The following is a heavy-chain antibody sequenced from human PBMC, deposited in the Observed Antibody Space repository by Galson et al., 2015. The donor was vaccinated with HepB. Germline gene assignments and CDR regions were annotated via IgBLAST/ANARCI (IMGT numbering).Heavy chain of an antibody. Sequence: SLRLSCAASGFTFSSYGMHWVRQAPGKGLEWVAVISYDGSNKYYADSVKGRFTISRDNSKNTLYLQMNSLRAEDTAVYYCAKDLISSWIQSYYYYYGMDVWGQGTTVTVSS. CDR1: GFTFSSYG. CDR3: AKDLISSWIQSYYYYYGMDV. D-gene: IGHD5-18*01. V-gene: IGHV3-30*18. J-gene: IGHJ6*02. CDR2: ISYDGSNK.